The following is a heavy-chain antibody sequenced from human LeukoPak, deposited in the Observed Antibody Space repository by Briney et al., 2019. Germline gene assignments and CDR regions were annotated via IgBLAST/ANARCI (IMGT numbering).Heavy chain of an antibody. CDR1: GYTFTSYG. J-gene: IGHJ3*02. V-gene: IGHV7-4-1*02. Sequence: ASVKVSCKASGYTFTSYGISWVRQAPGQGLEWMGWINTNTGNPTYAQGFTGRFVFSLDTSVSTAYLQISSLKAEDTAVYYCASKTIYGSGSYLDAFDIWGQGTMVTVSS. CDR3: ASKTIYGSGSYLDAFDI. D-gene: IGHD3-10*01. CDR2: INTNTGNP.